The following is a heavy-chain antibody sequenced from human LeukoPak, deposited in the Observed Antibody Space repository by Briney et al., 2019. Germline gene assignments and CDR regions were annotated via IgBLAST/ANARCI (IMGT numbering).Heavy chain of an antibody. V-gene: IGHV4-34*01. D-gene: IGHD2-2*02. CDR2: INHSGST. Sequence: SGTLSLTCAVYGGSFSGYYWSWIRQPPGKGLEWIGEINHSGSTNYNPSLKSRITISVDTSKNQFSLKLSSVTAADTAVYYCARAEYCSSTSCYMTVDYWGQGTLVTVSS. J-gene: IGHJ4*02. CDR3: ARAEYCSSTSCYMTVDY. CDR1: GGSFSGYY.